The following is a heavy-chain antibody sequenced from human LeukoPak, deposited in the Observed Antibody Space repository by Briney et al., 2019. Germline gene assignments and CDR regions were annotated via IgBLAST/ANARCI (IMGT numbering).Heavy chain of an antibody. Sequence: GGSLRLSCAVSGFTFRSYAMSWVRQAPGKGLEWVSAISGSGGSTYYADSVKGRFTISRDNSKNTLYLQMNSLRAEDTAVYYCAKDPVGATDRPNPDYWGQGTLVTVSS. CDR1: GFTFRSYA. CDR2: ISGSGGST. V-gene: IGHV3-23*01. CDR3: AKDPVGATDRPNPDY. D-gene: IGHD1-26*01. J-gene: IGHJ4*02.